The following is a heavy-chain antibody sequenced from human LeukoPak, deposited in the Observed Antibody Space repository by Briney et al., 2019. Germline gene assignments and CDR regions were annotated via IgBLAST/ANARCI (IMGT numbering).Heavy chain of an antibody. CDR2: IGTTGNT. V-gene: IGHV3-13*04. CDR1: GFTFSSYA. J-gene: IGHJ5*02. CDR3: ARGRAPKVAGMGNWFDP. Sequence: GGSLRLSCTASGFTFSSYAMNWVRQATGKGLEWVSAIGTTGNTYYADSVKGRFTISRENAKSSLYLQMNSLRAGDTAVYYCARGRAPKVAGMGNWFDPWGKGTLVTVSS. D-gene: IGHD6-19*01.